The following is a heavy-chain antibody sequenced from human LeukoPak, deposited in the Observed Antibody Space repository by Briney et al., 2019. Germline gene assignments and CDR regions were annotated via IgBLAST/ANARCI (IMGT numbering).Heavy chain of an antibody. J-gene: IGHJ4*02. V-gene: IGHV1-46*01. Sequence: ASVKVSCKASGYTFTSYYMHWVRQAPGQGLEWMAIIDPSGSTKSAQKFQDRVTLTRDTSTTTVYMELSSLRSEDTAVYYCVRYSGYDYFFDLWGQGTLVTVSS. CDR1: GYTFTSYY. D-gene: IGHD5-12*01. CDR2: IDPSGST. CDR3: VRYSGYDYFFDL.